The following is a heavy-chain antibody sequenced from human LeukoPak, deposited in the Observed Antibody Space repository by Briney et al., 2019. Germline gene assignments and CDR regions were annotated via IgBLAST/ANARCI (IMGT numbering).Heavy chain of an antibody. Sequence: GASVKVSCKASGYTFTSYGISWVRQAPGQGLEWMGWISAYNGNTNYAQKLQGRVTMTTDTSTSTAYMELRSLRSDDTAVYYCARQALLHSGWPPQTDYWGQGTLVTVSS. D-gene: IGHD6-19*01. J-gene: IGHJ4*02. CDR1: GYTFTSYG. CDR2: ISAYNGNT. CDR3: ARQALLHSGWPPQTDY. V-gene: IGHV1-18*01.